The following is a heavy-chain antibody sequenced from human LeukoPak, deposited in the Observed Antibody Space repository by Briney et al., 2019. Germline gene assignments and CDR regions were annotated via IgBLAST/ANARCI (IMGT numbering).Heavy chain of an antibody. CDR1: GDSISSSSYY. V-gene: IGHV4-39*07. J-gene: IGHJ5*02. CDR3: ARDLGFLEWLNWFDP. CDR2: IYYSGST. Sequence: SETLSLTCTVSGDSISSSSYYWGWLRQPPGKGLEWIGSIYYSGSTYYNPSLKSRVTISVDTSKNQFSLKLSSVTAADTAVYYCARDLGFLEWLNWFDPWGQGTLVTVSS. D-gene: IGHD3-3*01.